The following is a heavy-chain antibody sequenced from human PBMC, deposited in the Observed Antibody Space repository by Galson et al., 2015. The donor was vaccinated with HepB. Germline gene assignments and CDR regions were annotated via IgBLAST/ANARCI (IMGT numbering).Heavy chain of an antibody. CDR1: GFTFSSYV. Sequence: SLRLSCAASGFTFSSYVMSWVRQAPGKGLEWVSTISGSSGSTSYADSVKGRFTISRDNSKNTLYLQMNSLRAEDTAVYYCARFYYDSSGSRSPFDYWGQGTLVTVSS. D-gene: IGHD3-22*01. CDR3: ARFYYDSSGSRSPFDY. J-gene: IGHJ4*02. CDR2: ISGSSGST. V-gene: IGHV3-23*01.